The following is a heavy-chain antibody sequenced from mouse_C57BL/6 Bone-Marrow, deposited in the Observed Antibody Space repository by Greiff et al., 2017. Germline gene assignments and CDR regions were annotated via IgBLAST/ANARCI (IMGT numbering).Heavy chain of an antibody. CDR3: ARQEAYYSTFAY. CDR1: GFTFSDYY. J-gene: IGHJ3*01. D-gene: IGHD2-5*01. CDR2: ISNGGGST. V-gene: IGHV5-12*01. Sequence: DVQLVESGGGLVQPGGSLKLSCAASGFTFSDYYMYWVRQTPEKRLEWVAYISNGGGSTYYPDTVKGRFTISRDNAKNTLYLQMSRLKSEDTAMYYCARQEAYYSTFAYWGQGTLVTVSA.